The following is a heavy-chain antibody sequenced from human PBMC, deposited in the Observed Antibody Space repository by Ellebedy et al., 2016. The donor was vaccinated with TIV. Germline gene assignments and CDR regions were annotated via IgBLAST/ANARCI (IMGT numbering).Heavy chain of an antibody. CDR3: ARGDWSGDDY. Sequence: ASVKVSXXASGYTFTSYYMHWVRQAPGQGLEWMGIINPSGGSTSYAQKFQGRVTMTTDTSTSTAYMELRSLRSDDTAVYYCARGDWSGDDYWGQGTLVTVSS. D-gene: IGHD3-3*01. CDR1: GYTFTSYY. CDR2: INPSGGST. J-gene: IGHJ4*02. V-gene: IGHV1-46*01.